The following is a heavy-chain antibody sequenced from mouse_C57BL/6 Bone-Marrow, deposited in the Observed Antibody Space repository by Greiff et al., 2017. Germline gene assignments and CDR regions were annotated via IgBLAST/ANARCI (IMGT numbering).Heavy chain of an antibody. D-gene: IGHD4-1*01. CDR1: GYTFTSHW. V-gene: IGHV1-56*01. Sequence: QVHVKQSGPELVRPGASVKISCKAPGYTFTSHWMQWVRQRPGQGLEWIGEIFPGSGSTYYNEKFKGKATMTVDTSSNTAYLQLSSLTSEDSAVYLCAGRTGTPFGFGCQGTRVTVSA. J-gene: IGHJ3*01. CDR3: AGRTGTPFGF. CDR2: IFPGSGST.